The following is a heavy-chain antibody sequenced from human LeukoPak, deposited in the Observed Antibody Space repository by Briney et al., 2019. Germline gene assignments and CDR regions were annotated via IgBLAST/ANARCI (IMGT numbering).Heavy chain of an antibody. CDR3: ARQRIAARDIYYYYMDV. Sequence: SVKVSCKASGGTFSSYAISWVRQAPGQGLEWMGGIIPIFGTANYAQKFQGRVTITTDESTSTAYMELSSLRSEDTAVYYCARQRIAARDIYYYYMDVWGKGTTVTVSS. J-gene: IGHJ6*03. CDR2: IIPIFGTA. D-gene: IGHD6-6*01. CDR1: GGTFSSYA. V-gene: IGHV1-69*05.